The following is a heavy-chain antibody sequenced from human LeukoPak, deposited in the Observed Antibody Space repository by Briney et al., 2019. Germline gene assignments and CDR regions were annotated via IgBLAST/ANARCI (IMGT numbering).Heavy chain of an antibody. D-gene: IGHD3-10*01. Sequence: GGSLRLSCAASGFTFSDYDMSWIRQAPGKGLEWVSYVSSSDNIIYYADSVRGRFTISRDNAKNSLYLQMNSLRVEDTAVYYCARENYYGSGSSPGEFDYWGQGTLVTVSS. CDR3: ARENYYGSGSSPGEFDY. J-gene: IGHJ4*02. V-gene: IGHV3-11*01. CDR1: GFTFSDYD. CDR2: VSSSDNII.